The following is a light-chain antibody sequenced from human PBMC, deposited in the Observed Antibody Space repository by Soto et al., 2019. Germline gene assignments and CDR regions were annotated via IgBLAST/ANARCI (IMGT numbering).Light chain of an antibody. V-gene: IGLV2-14*01. CDR2: EVS. Sequence: QSALTQPASVSGSPGQSITISRTGTSSDFGGYNYVSWYQQHPGKAPKLMIYEVSNRPSGVSNRFSGSKSGNTASLTISGLQAEDEADYYCSSYTSSSTHYVFGTGTKLTVL. CDR3: SSYTSSSTHYV. J-gene: IGLJ1*01. CDR1: SSDFGGYNY.